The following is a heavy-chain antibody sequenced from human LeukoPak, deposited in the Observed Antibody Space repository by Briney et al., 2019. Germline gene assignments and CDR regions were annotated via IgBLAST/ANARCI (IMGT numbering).Heavy chain of an antibody. J-gene: IGHJ4*02. CDR2: ISASGAGT. CDR1: GLTFSSYA. Sequence: PGGSLRPSCAASGLTFSSYAMNWVRQAPGRGLEWVSTISASGAGTYYADSVKGRFTISRDNSKNTLYLQMNSLRAEDTAIYYCAKEGLAGRQDYFDYWGQGTLVTVSS. CDR3: AKEGLAGRQDYFDY. V-gene: IGHV3-23*01. D-gene: IGHD6-6*01.